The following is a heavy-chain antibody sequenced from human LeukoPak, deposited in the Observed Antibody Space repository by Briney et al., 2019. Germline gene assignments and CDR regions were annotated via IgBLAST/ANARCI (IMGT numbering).Heavy chain of an antibody. CDR3: ARGLGRPVLNWFDP. CDR1: GFTFSSYS. Sequence: PGGSLRLSCAASGFTFSSYSMNWVRQAPGKGLEWVSYISSSSSTIYYADSVKGRFTISRDNAKNSLYLQMNSLRAEDTAVYYCARGLGRPVLNWFDPWGQGTLVTVSS. CDR2: ISSSSSTI. J-gene: IGHJ5*02. V-gene: IGHV3-48*01. D-gene: IGHD2-8*02.